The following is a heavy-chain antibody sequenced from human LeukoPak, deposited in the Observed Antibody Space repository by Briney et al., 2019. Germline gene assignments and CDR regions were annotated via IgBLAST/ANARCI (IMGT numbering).Heavy chain of an antibody. D-gene: IGHD6-13*01. CDR1: GDSVSSNSAA. CDR2: TYYRSKWYN. Sequence: SQTLSLTCAISGDSVSSNSAAWNWIRQSPSRGLEWLGRTYYRSKWYNDYAVSVKSRITINPDTSKNQFSLQLNSVTPEDTAVYYCARGPMAAAGTGYYYYYGMDVWGQGTTVTVSS. J-gene: IGHJ6*02. CDR3: ARGPMAAAGTGYYYYYGMDV. V-gene: IGHV6-1*01.